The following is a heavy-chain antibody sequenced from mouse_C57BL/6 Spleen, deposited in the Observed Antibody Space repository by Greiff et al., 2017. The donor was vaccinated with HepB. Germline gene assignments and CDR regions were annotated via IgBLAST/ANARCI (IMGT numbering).Heavy chain of an antibody. CDR1: GYSFTGYY. CDR2: INPSTGGT. V-gene: IGHV1-42*01. D-gene: IGHD4-1*01. CDR3: ARQNWD. Sequence: EVKLVESGPELVKPGASVKISCKASGYSFTGYYMNWVKQSPEKSLEWIGEINPSTGGTTYNQKFKAKATLTVDKSSSTAYMQLKSLTSEDSAVYYCARQNWDWGQGTLVTVSA. J-gene: IGHJ3*01.